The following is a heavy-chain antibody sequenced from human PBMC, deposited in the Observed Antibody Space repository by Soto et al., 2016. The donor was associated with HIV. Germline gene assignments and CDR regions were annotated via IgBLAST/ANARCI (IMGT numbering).Heavy chain of an antibody. CDR2: ISGSGGST. V-gene: IGHV3-23*01. CDR3: AKMPPNYYGDYGDNWFDP. CDR1: GFTFSSYA. J-gene: IGHJ5*02. D-gene: IGHD4-17*01. Sequence: EVQLLESGGGLVQPGGSLRLSCAASGFTFSSYAMSWVRQAPGKGLEWVSAISGSGGSTYYADSVKGRFTISRDNSKNTLYLQMNSLRAEDTAVYYCAKMPPNYYGDYGDNWFDPWGQGTLVTVSS.